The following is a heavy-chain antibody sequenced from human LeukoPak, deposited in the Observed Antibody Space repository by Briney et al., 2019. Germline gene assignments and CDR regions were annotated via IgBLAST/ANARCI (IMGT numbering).Heavy chain of an antibody. CDR3: ARSSDYYDSRGYEYYFDY. CDR2: IHNSGST. Sequence: SETLSLTCTVSGGSLSSGGYFWTWLRQHPGRGLEWIGYIHNSGSTYCNPSLKSRVTISRDTSKSQFSLKLSSVTAADTAVYYCARSSDYYDSRGYEYYFDYWGQGTLATVSS. CDR1: GGSLSSGGYF. D-gene: IGHD3-22*01. V-gene: IGHV4-31*03. J-gene: IGHJ4*02.